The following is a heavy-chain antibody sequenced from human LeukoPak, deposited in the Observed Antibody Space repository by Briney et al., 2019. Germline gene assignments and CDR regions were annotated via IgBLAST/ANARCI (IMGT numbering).Heavy chain of an antibody. CDR2: ICNSGST. CDR1: GGSISSYY. V-gene: IGHV4-4*07. D-gene: IGHD6-13*01. J-gene: IGHJ4*02. Sequence: SETLSLTCTASGGSISSYYWSWIRQPAGKGLEWIGHICNSGSTNYNPSLKGRVAMTVATSKNQFSLHLGSVTAADTAVYYCARSAFLVTAPGLYYFDYWGQGTLVAVTS. CDR3: ARSAFLVTAPGLYYFDY.